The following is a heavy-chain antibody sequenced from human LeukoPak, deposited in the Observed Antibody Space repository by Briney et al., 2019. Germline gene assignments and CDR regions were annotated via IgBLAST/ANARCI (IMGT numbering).Heavy chain of an antibody. D-gene: IGHD3-10*01. V-gene: IGHV4-34*01. CDR3: ARAPMYYYGSGRFVDS. J-gene: IGHJ4*02. Sequence: SETLSLTCAVYGGSFSGYYWSWIHQPPGKGLEWIGEINHSGSINYNPSLKSRVTISVDTSKNQFSLKLSSVTAADTAVYYCARAPMYYYGSGRFVDSWGQGTLVTVSS. CDR1: GGSFSGYY. CDR2: INHSGSI.